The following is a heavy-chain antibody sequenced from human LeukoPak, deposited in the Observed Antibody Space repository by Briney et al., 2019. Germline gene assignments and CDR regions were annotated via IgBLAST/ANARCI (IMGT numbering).Heavy chain of an antibody. CDR3: ARGPGDNSSLLDY. D-gene: IGHD6-6*01. Sequence: GGSLRLSCAASGFTVSSNYVSWVGQAPGKGLECVSVIYSGGSTYYADSVKGRFTISRDNSKNTLYLQMNSLRAEDTAVYYCARGPGDNSSLLDYWGQGTLVTVSS. CDR1: GFTVSSNY. J-gene: IGHJ4*02. CDR2: IYSGGST. V-gene: IGHV3-53*01.